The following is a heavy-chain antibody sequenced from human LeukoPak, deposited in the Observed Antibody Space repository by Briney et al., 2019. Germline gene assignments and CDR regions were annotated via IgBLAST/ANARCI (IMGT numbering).Heavy chain of an antibody. CDR2: INPNSGGT. D-gene: IGHD3-3*01. CDR1: GYTFTGYY. J-gene: IGHJ4*02. Sequence: ASVKVSCKASGYTFTGYYMHWVRQAPGQGLEWMGWINPNSGGTNYAQKFQGRVTMTRDTSISTAYMELSRLRSDDTAVYYCARAVKGVVINYYFDYWGQGTLVTVSS. V-gene: IGHV1-2*02. CDR3: ARAVKGVVINYYFDY.